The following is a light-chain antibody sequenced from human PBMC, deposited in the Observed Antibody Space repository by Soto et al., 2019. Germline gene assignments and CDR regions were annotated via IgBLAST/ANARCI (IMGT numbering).Light chain of an antibody. CDR2: GAY. CDR1: QSVRDGY. Sequence: IVLTQSPGTLSLSPGERATLSCRASQSVRDGYLAWYQKKPGQAPKLLIYGAYARAAGIPDNFSGSGSGTDFTRTISRLEPEDFAVYYCQQYGTSPFTFGQGTKLEIK. J-gene: IGKJ2*01. V-gene: IGKV3-20*01. CDR3: QQYGTSPFT.